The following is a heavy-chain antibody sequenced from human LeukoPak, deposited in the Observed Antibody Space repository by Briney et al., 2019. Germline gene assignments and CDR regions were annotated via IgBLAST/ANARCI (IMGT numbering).Heavy chain of an antibody. V-gene: IGHV3-43*01. CDR1: GFTFDSYT. J-gene: IGHJ4*02. Sequence: PGGSLRLSCEASGFTFDSYTMHWVRQPPGKGLEWVSLIAWDGSFEYYADSVKGRFTISRDNSKNSLYLQMNALRPEHTASYYCSRDIGMVVGTALHSWGQGTLVTVSS. D-gene: IGHD1-7*01. CDR2: IAWDGSFE. CDR3: SRDIGMVVGTALHS.